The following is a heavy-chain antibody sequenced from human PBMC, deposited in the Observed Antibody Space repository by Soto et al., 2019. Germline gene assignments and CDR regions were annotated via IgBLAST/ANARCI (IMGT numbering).Heavy chain of an antibody. V-gene: IGHV2-5*02. CDR3: AHRVLRTVFGLVTTTAIYFDF. CDR2: IYWDDDK. D-gene: IGHD3-3*01. CDR1: GFSLTTSGVG. J-gene: IGHJ4*02. Sequence: QITLNESGPTQVKPRQTLTLTCTFSGFSLTTSGVGVGWIRQSPGKAPEWIALIYWDDDKGYSPALKSRLTITKDTSKNQVVLTMADLDPADTATYYCAHRVLRTVFGLVTTTAIYFDFWGQGTPVAVSS.